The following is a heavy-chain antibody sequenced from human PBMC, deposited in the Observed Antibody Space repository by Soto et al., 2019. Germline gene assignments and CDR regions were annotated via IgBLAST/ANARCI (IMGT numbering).Heavy chain of an antibody. CDR1: GGSVSSGSYY. V-gene: IGHV4-61*01. CDR2: IYYSGST. D-gene: IGHD6-19*01. Sequence: QVQLQESGPGLVKPSETLSLTCTVSGGSVSSGSYYWSWIRQPPGKGLEWIGYIYYSGSTNYNPSLKSRVTISVDTSKNQFSLKRSSGTAADTAVYYCARGIEGWYQGRYYYGMDVWGQGTTVTVSS. CDR3: ARGIEGWYQGRYYYGMDV. J-gene: IGHJ6*02.